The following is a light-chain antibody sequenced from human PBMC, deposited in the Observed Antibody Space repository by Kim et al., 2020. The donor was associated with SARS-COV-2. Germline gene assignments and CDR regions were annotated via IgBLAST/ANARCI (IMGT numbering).Light chain of an antibody. J-gene: IGKJ4*01. CDR2: DAS. V-gene: IGKV3-11*01. Sequence: EVVLTQSPATLSLSPGERATLSCRASQSARSNLAWYQQKPGQAPSLLIYDASKRAAGIPARFSGSGSGTDFTLTISSLEPEDFAVYYCQQRNTWPFTFGGGTKVDIK. CDR3: QQRNTWPFT. CDR1: QSARSN.